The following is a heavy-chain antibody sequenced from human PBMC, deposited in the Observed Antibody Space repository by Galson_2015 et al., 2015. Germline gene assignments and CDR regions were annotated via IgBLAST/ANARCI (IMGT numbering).Heavy chain of an antibody. Sequence: YYADSVKGRFTISRDNSKNTLYLQMNSLRAEDTAVYYCARELQYNHPQQPRPFIFDYWGQGTLVTVSS. V-gene: IGHV3-30*01. J-gene: IGHJ4*02. CDR3: ARELQYNHPQQPRPFIFDY. D-gene: IGHD1-1*01.